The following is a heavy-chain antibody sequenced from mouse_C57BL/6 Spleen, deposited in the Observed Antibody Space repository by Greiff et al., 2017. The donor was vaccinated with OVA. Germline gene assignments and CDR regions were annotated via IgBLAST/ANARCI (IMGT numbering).Heavy chain of an antibody. D-gene: IGHD2-12*01. CDR2: IYPYSGST. V-gene: IGHV1-64*01. J-gene: IGHJ4*01. Sequence: QVQLQQPGAELVKPGASVKLSCKASGYTFTSSWMHWVKQRPGQGLAWIGMIYPYSGSTNYNEKFKSKATLTVDKSSSTAYMQLSSLTSEDSAVYYCARSGVDDVGSLDYWGQGTTVTVSS. CDR1: GYTFTSSW. CDR3: ARSGVDDVGSLDY.